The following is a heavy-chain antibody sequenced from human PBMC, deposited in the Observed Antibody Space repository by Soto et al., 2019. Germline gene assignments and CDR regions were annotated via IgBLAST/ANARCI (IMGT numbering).Heavy chain of an antibody. CDR1: GDSISTYC. J-gene: IGHJ4*01. CDR2: VYYSGTT. Sequence: SQTRSLTGRAAGDSISTYCWSCVRQPPGKGLEWIGHVYYSGTTNYNASLKSRVSMSVDTSRNHFSLMLTSVTATDTAVYYWARPSVGGTWGPFDACGHGTLV. CDR3: ARPSVGGTWGPFDA. V-gene: IGHV4-59*08. D-gene: IGHD6-19*01.